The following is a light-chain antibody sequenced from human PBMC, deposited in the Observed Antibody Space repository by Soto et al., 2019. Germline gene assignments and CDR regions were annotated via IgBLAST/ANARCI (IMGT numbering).Light chain of an antibody. CDR3: QQYGSSRWT. V-gene: IGKV3-20*01. J-gene: IGKJ1*01. Sequence: EIVWTQSPGTLSLSPGERATLSCRASQSVSSSYLAWYQQNRGQAPRLLIYGASNRAPGIPDRFGGSGSGTDFTLTISRLEPEDFAVYYCQQYGSSRWTFGQGTKVDIK. CDR2: GAS. CDR1: QSVSSSY.